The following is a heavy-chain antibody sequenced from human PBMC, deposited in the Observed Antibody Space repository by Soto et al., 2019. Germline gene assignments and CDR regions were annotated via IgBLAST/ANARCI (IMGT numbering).Heavy chain of an antibody. Sequence: QVHRVQSGAEVKKPGASVKVSCKASNETLTTYGISWVRQAPGQGLEWMGWVSGYSGHSSSAQEFQDRVIMTTDTSTNTAYMELRSLTSDDSAVYFCARDSSSSGYYYGMDVWGQGTTVTVSS. V-gene: IGHV1-18*01. CDR2: VSGYSGHS. J-gene: IGHJ6*02. CDR3: ARDSSSSGYYYGMDV. CDR1: NETLTTYG. D-gene: IGHD6-6*01.